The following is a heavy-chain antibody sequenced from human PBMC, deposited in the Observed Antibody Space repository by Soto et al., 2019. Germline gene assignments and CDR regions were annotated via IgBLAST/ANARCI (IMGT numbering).Heavy chain of an antibody. Sequence: QVQLVESGGDVVQPGTSLRLSCAASGFTFRSYGMHWVRQAPGKGLEWVGRIMYDAKNKYYADSVKGRFTISRDNSKNTLYLQMNSLRAEDTAVYYCARDLRQCGGGSRYQYFDYWGRGTLVTVSS. CDR3: ARDLRQCGGGSRYQYFDY. V-gene: IGHV3-33*01. D-gene: IGHD2-15*01. CDR2: IMYDAKNK. J-gene: IGHJ4*02. CDR1: GFTFRSYG.